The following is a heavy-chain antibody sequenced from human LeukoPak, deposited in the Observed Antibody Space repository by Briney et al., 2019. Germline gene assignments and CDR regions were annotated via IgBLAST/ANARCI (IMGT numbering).Heavy chain of an antibody. CDR1: GFTFAEYA. D-gene: IGHD3-10*01. Sequence: GGSLRLSCAASGFTFAEYAMRSVRQAPGKGLEWVSGISWNNGSIGYADSVKGRFTISRDDAKTSLYLQMNILRAKATALDFCSKEGEGVGEFYYYYYMDVWGKGTTVTVSS. J-gene: IGHJ6*03. CDR3: SKEGEGVGEFYYYYYMDV. CDR2: ISWNNGSI. V-gene: IGHV3-9*01.